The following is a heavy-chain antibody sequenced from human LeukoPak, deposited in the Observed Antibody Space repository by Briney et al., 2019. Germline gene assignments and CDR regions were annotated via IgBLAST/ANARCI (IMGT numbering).Heavy chain of an antibody. CDR2: ISASGGST. J-gene: IGHJ4*02. CDR1: GFIFSSYA. Sequence: GGSLRLSCAASGFIFSSYAMSWVRQAPGKGLEWVSRISASGGSTSYADSVKGRSTISRDNPKNTLFLQMNSLRAEDTAVYYCARDSSPRFTASPNYWGQGTLVTVSS. D-gene: IGHD3-10*01. V-gene: IGHV3-23*01. CDR3: ARDSSPRFTASPNY.